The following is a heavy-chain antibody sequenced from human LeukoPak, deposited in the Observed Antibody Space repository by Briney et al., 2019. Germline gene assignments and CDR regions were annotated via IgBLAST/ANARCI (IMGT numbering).Heavy chain of an antibody. CDR3: ARFQFDY. CDR1: GFTFSTYS. CDR2: ISSSSTYI. Sequence: GGSLRLSCAASGFTFSTYSMNWVRQTPGKGLEWVSSISSSSTYIYYADSVKGRFTISRDNAKNSLYLQMNSLRVEDTAVYYCARFQFDYWGQGTLGIVSS. V-gene: IGHV3-21*01. J-gene: IGHJ4*02.